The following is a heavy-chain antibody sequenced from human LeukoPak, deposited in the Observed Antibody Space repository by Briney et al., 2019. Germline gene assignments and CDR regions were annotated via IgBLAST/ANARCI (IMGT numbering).Heavy chain of an antibody. J-gene: IGHJ6*03. Sequence: SGGSLRLSCAASGFTFSDYYMSWIRQAPGKGLEWVSYISSSGSTIDYADSVKGRFTISRDNAKNSLYLQMNSLRAEDTAVYYCARDASCSSTSCYTWGYYYYMDVWGKGTTVTVSS. V-gene: IGHV3-11*01. D-gene: IGHD2-2*02. CDR3: ARDASCSSTSCYTWGYYYYMDV. CDR1: GFTFSDYY. CDR2: ISSSGSTI.